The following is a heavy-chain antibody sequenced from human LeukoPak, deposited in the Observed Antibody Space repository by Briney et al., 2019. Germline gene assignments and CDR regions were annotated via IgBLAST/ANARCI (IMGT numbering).Heavy chain of an antibody. CDR3: ARGRKYCSSTSCYPVRGYYYYYMDV. D-gene: IGHD2-2*01. Sequence: SETLSLTCAVYGGSFSGYYWSWIRQPPGKGLEWIGEINHSGSTNYNPSLKSRVTISVDTSKNQFSLKLSSVTAADTAVFYCARGRKYCSSTSCYPVRGYYYYYMDVWGKGTTVTVSS. J-gene: IGHJ6*03. CDR1: GGSFSGYY. CDR2: INHSGST. V-gene: IGHV4-34*01.